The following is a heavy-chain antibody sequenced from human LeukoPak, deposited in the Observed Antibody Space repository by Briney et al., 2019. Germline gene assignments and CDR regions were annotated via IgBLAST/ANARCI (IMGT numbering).Heavy chain of an antibody. D-gene: IGHD3-22*01. CDR3: ASQDDSSGYLAGAFDI. Sequence: ASVKVSCKASGYTFTSYGITWVRQAPGQGLEWMGWISAYNGNTNYVQKLQGRVTMTTDTSTSTAYMELRSLRSDDTAVYYCASQDDSSGYLAGAFDIWGQGTMVTVSS. CDR2: ISAYNGNT. J-gene: IGHJ3*02. V-gene: IGHV1-18*01. CDR1: GYTFTSYG.